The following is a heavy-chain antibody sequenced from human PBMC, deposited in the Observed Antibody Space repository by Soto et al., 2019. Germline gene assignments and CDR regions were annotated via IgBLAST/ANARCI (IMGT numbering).Heavy chain of an antibody. J-gene: IGHJ6*02. Sequence: SETLSLTCTVSGGSISSYYWSWIRQPPGKGLEWIGYIYYSGSTNYNPSLKSRVTISVDTSKNQFSLKLSSATAADTAVYYCARGWDERDNYYYYGMDVWGQGXTVTVSS. V-gene: IGHV4-59*01. CDR1: GGSISSYY. CDR3: ARGWDERDNYYYYGMDV. CDR2: IYYSGST. D-gene: IGHD1-26*01.